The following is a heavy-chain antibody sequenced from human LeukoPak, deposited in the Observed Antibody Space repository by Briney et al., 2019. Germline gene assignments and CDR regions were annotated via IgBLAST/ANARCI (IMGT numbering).Heavy chain of an antibody. J-gene: IGHJ6*04. CDR1: GFTFSSYG. CDR2: ISYDGSNK. CDR3: AREPPPAGMDV. Sequence: GRSLRLSCAASGFTFSSYGMHWVRQAPGKGLEWVAVISYDGSNKYYADSVKGRFTISRDNSKNTLYLQMNSLRAEDTAVYYCAREPPPAGMDVWGKGTTVTVSS. V-gene: IGHV3-30*03.